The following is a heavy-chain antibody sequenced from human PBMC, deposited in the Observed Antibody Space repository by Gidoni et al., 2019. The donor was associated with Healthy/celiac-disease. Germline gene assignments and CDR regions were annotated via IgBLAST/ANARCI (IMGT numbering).Heavy chain of an antibody. CDR1: GFTFSDYY. D-gene: IGHD5-12*01. J-gene: IGHJ4*02. CDR2: ISSSSSYT. V-gene: IGHV3-11*06. Sequence: QVQLVESVGGLVKPGVSLRLSCAASGFTFSDYYMSWIRQAPGKGLEWVSYISSSSSYTNYADSVKGRFTISRDNAKNSLYLQMNSLRAEDTAVYYCARARDGYNHDYWGQGTLVTVSS. CDR3: ARARDGYNHDY.